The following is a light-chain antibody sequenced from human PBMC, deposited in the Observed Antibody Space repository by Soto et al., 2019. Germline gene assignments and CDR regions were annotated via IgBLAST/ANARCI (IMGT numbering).Light chain of an antibody. V-gene: IGKV3-11*01. CDR2: DAS. CDR1: QSVSSY. Sequence: EIVLTQSPATLSLSPGERATLSCRASQSVSSYLAWYQQKPGQAPRLLIYDASNRATGFPARFSGSGSGTDFPLPISSLEPEDFAVYYCQQRSNWPPFTFGPGTKVDIK. J-gene: IGKJ3*01. CDR3: QQRSNWPPFT.